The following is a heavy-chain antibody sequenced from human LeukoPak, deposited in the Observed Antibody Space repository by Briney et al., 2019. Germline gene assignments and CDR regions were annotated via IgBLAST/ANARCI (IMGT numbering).Heavy chain of an antibody. CDR2: INPNSGGT. CDR1: GYTFTGYY. Sequence: ASVKVSCKASGYTFTGYYMHWVRQAPGQGLEWMGWINPNSGGTNYAQKFQGRVTMTRDTSISTAYMELSSLRSEDVAVYYCAKDRYCSNGVCTGEFDYWGQGTLVTVSS. D-gene: IGHD2-8*01. CDR3: AKDRYCSNGVCTGEFDY. V-gene: IGHV1-2*02. J-gene: IGHJ4*02.